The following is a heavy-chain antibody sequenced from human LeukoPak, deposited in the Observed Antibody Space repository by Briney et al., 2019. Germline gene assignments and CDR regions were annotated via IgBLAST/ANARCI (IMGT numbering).Heavy chain of an antibody. J-gene: IGHJ5*02. V-gene: IGHV4-34*01. CDR2: INHSGST. CDR3: AREWVRGVIQTYNWFDP. D-gene: IGHD3-10*01. CDR1: GGSFSDYY. Sequence: PSETLSLTCGVYGGSFSDYYWSWIRQPPGKGLEWIGEINHSGSTNYNPSLKSRVTISVDTSKNQFSLKVNSVTAADTAVYYCAREWVRGVIQTYNWFDPWGQGTLVTVSS.